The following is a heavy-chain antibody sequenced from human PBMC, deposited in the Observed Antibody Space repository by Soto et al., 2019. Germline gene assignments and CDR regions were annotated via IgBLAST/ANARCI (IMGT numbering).Heavy chain of an antibody. CDR1: GFTFSSYA. CDR3: AKGQSSSYDAFDI. CDR2: ISGSGGST. D-gene: IGHD6-6*01. J-gene: IGHJ3*02. Sequence: EVQLLESGGGLVQPGGSLRLSCAASGFTFSSYAMSWVRQAPGQGLEWVSAISGSGGSTYYADSVKGRFTISRDNSKNTLYQQMNSLRAEDTAVYYCAKGQSSSYDAFDIWGKGTMVTVSS. V-gene: IGHV3-23*01.